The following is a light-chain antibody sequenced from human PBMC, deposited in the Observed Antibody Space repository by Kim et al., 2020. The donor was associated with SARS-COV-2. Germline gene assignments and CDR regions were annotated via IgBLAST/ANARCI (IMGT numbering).Light chain of an antibody. V-gene: IGKV1-17*03. CDR3: LQHRSYPWT. CDR1: QGISSH. Sequence: ASVGDRVTIAWRASQGISSHLAWFQQRPGKVPERLIYAASSLQSGVPSRFSGSGSGTEFTLTISSLQPEDSATYYCLQHRSYPWTFGQGTKVDIK. J-gene: IGKJ1*01. CDR2: AAS.